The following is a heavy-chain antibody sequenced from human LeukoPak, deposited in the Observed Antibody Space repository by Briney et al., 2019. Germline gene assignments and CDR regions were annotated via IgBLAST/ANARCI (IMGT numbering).Heavy chain of an antibody. V-gene: IGHV4-59*01. Sequence: PSETLSLTCTVSGGSISSYYWSWIRQPPGKGLEWIGYIYYSGSTNYNPSLKSRVTISVDTSKNQFSLKLSSVTAADTAVYYCARAPYYYGSGRNYYYMDVWGKGTTVTISS. CDR3: ARAPYYYGSGRNYYYMDV. CDR1: GGSISSYY. J-gene: IGHJ6*03. CDR2: IYYSGST. D-gene: IGHD3-10*01.